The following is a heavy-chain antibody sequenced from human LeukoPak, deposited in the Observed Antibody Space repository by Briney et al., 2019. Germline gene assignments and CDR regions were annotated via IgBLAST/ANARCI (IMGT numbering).Heavy chain of an antibody. CDR1: GGTFNSYA. CDR3: ARGGVGATARGGAFDI. V-gene: IGHV1-69*05. Sequence: GASVKVSCKASGGTFNSYAISWVRQAPGQGLEWMGGIIPIFGTANHAQKFQGRVTITTDESTSTAYMELRSLRSDDTAVYYCARGGVGATARGGAFDIWGQGTMVTVSS. D-gene: IGHD1-26*01. J-gene: IGHJ3*02. CDR2: IIPIFGTA.